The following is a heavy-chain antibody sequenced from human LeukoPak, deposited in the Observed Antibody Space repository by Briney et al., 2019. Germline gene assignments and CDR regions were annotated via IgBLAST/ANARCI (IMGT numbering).Heavy chain of an antibody. CDR3: ARDDDIVVVPAAIRGTNWFDP. CDR1: GYTFTSHV. V-gene: IGHV1-2*02. D-gene: IGHD2-2*01. CDR2: INPNSGGT. J-gene: IGHJ5*02. Sequence: ASVKVSCKASGYTFTSHVINWVRQAPGQGLEWMGWINPNSGGTDYAQKFQGRVTMTRDTSISTAYMELRRLRSDDTAVYYCARDDDIVVVPAAIRGTNWFDPWGQGTLVTVSS.